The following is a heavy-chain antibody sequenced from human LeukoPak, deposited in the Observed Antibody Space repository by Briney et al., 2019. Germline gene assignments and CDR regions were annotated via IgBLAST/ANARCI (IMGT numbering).Heavy chain of an antibody. CDR3: VRDGDAYNFDF. V-gene: IGHV3-23*01. Sequence: GGSLRLSCAASGFTFSSYAMSWVRQVPGKGLEWVSVISGSGDNTYYADSVKGRFTISRDNARNTLSLHMISLRAEDTAVYFCVRDGDAYNFDFWGQGVLVTVSS. D-gene: IGHD5-24*01. J-gene: IGHJ4*02. CDR1: GFTFSSYA. CDR2: ISGSGDNT.